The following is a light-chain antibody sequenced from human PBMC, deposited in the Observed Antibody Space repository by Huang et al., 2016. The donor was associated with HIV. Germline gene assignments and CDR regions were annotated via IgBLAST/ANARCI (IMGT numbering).Light chain of an antibody. Sequence: EIVLTQSPGTLSLSAGERVTLSCRASQSVSTDYLAWYQQRPGQAPRLSIYGAASRATGIPERFSGSGSGTEFTLTSSGLEPEDFAVYYCQQYGGSRYTFGQGTKLEIK. V-gene: IGKV3-20*01. J-gene: IGKJ2*01. CDR1: QSVSTDY. CDR3: QQYGGSRYT. CDR2: GAA.